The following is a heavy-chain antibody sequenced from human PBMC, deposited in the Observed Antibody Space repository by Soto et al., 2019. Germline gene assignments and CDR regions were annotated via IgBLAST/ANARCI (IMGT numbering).Heavy chain of an antibody. Sequence: EVHLLESGGGLVQPGGSLRLSCTASGFIFDNYAMTWFRQAPGKGLEWVSAISGSGAGTYYADSVKGRFAISRDKSNNPQYQQMNRVGAEDKAFYNSAKEVMEGGGNYSGVVDTWGQGTMVTVSS. V-gene: IGHV3-23*01. CDR2: ISGSGAGT. J-gene: IGHJ5*02. CDR1: GFIFDNYA. CDR3: AKEVMEGGGNYSGVVDT. D-gene: IGHD3-16*01.